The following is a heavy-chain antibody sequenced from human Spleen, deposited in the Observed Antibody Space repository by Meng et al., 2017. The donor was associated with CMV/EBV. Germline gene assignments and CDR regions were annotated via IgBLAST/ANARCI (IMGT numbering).Heavy chain of an antibody. CDR1: GFTVSTNF. CDR3: AKDYTPGYDCFDP. CDR2: SNAGNGNT. J-gene: IGHJ5*02. Sequence: ASGFTVSTNFMTWVRQAPGQRLEWMGWSNAGNGNTKYSQEFQGRVTITRDTSASTAYMELRSLRSDDTAVYYCAKDYTPGYDCFDPWGQGTLVTVSS. D-gene: IGHD3-16*01. V-gene: IGHV1-3*02.